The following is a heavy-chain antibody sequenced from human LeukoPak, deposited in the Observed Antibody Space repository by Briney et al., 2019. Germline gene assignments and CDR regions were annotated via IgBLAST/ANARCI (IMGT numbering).Heavy chain of an antibody. CDR2: ISTYNGNT. V-gene: IGHV1-18*01. J-gene: IGHJ6*02. CDR3: ARSGMVRGYYYYGMDV. Sequence: ASVKVSCKASGYTFTRYVITWVRQAPGQGPEWMGRISTYNGNTNYAQKLQGRVTMTTDTSTSTAYMELRSLRSDDTAVYYCARSGMVRGYYYYGMDVWGQGTTVTVSS. D-gene: IGHD3-10*01. CDR1: GYTFTRYV.